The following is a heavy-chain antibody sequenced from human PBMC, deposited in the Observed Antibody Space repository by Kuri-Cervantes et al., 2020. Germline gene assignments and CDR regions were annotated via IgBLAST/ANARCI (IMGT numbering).Heavy chain of an antibody. Sequence: GESLKISCAASGFTFSSYGMHWVRQAPGKGLEWVAFIRYDGSNKYYADSVKGRFTISRDNSKNTLYLQMNSLRAEDTAVYYCAKSDYYDSSGTYYYYMDVWGKGTTVTVSS. CDR2: IRYDGSNK. CDR1: GFTFSSYG. V-gene: IGHV3-30*02. J-gene: IGHJ6*03. D-gene: IGHD3-22*01. CDR3: AKSDYYDSSGTYYYYMDV.